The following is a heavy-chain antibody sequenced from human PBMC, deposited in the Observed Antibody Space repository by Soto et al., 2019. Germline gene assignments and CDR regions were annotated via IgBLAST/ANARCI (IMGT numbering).Heavy chain of an antibody. J-gene: IGHJ1*01. Sequence: QVQLQESGPGLVKPSQTLSLTCTVSGVSINSGGYYWSWIRQHPGKGLEWIGYIYYSGSTYYNPSLKSRVIISVATSKNQFSLKLSSVTPADTAVDYCATVLTYGQYFQHWGQGTLVTVSS. CDR3: ATVLTYGQYFQH. D-gene: IGHD4-17*01. CDR1: GVSINSGGYY. V-gene: IGHV4-31*03. CDR2: IYYSGST.